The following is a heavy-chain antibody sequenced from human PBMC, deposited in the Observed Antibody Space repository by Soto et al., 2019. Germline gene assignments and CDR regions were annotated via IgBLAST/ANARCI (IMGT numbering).Heavy chain of an antibody. Sequence: EVQLVESGGGLVQPGRSLRLSCAASGFTFDDYAMHWVRQAPGKGLEWVSGISWNSGSIGYADSVKGRFTISRDNPKNSLYLQMNSLRAEDTALYYCAKGGQLLTEGGGYWGQGTLVTVSS. CDR2: ISWNSGSI. D-gene: IGHD2-2*01. CDR1: GFTFDDYA. J-gene: IGHJ4*02. CDR3: AKGGQLLTEGGGY. V-gene: IGHV3-9*01.